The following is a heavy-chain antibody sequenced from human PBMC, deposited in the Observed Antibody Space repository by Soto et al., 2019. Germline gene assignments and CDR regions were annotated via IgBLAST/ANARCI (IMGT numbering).Heavy chain of an antibody. V-gene: IGHV1-69*08. CDR1: GGTFRTYT. CDR2: IIPILGTA. D-gene: IGHD6-13*01. CDR3: AEGGAAAAEYVFDY. J-gene: IGHJ4*02. Sequence: ASVKVSCKTSGGTFRTYTINWVRQAPGQGLEWMGRIIPILGTANYAQKFQGRVTITADESTSTAYMELSSLRSEDTAVYYCAEGGAAAAEYVFDYWGQGTLVTVSS.